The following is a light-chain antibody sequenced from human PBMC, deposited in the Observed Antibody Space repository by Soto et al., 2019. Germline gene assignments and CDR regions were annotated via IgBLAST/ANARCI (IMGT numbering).Light chain of an antibody. CDR2: EVS. Sequence: DVVMTQTPLSLSVARVQPASISCKSSQILLHITGETFLFWYLQKPGQSPQLLIYEVSTLVSGVPDRFSGSGSGTDFTLEISRVETDDVGIYYCMQSTQLPPTFGQGTRLEIK. J-gene: IGKJ5*01. CDR3: MQSTQLPPT. CDR1: QILLHITGETF. V-gene: IGKV2D-29*02.